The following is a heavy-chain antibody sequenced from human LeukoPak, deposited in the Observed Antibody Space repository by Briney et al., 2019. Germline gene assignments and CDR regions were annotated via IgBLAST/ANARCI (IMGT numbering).Heavy chain of an antibody. V-gene: IGHV4-34*01. Sequence: SETLSLTCAVYGGSFSGYYWSWIRQPSGKGLEWIGEINHSGSTNYNPSLKSRVTISVDTSKNQFSLKLSSVTAADTAVYYCARGQWFGESPPFDYWGQGTLVTVSS. J-gene: IGHJ4*02. CDR3: ARGQWFGESPPFDY. CDR2: INHSGST. CDR1: GGSFSGYY. D-gene: IGHD3-10*01.